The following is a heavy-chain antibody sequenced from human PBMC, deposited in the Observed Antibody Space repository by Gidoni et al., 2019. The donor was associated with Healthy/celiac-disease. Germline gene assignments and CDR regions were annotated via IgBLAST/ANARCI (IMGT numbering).Heavy chain of an antibody. V-gene: IGHV3-33*01. D-gene: IGHD4-17*01. J-gene: IGHJ4*02. CDR3: AREMGGGDHDYGDGWFDY. CDR1: GFPFSSYG. Sequence: QVQLVESGGGVVQPGRSLRLSCAASGFPFSSYGMHWVRQAPGKGLEWVAVIWYDGSNKYYADSVKGRFTISRDNSKNTLYLQMNSLRAEDTAVYYCAREMGGGDHDYGDGWFDYWGQGTLVTVSS. CDR2: IWYDGSNK.